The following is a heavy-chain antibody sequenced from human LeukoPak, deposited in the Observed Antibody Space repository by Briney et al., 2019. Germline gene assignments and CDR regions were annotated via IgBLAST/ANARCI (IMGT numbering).Heavy chain of an antibody. J-gene: IGHJ4*02. Sequence: SETLSLTCTVSGGSISGYYWSWIRQSPAKGLEWIGYIFYCGSTNYNPSLKGRGTISVDRSKNQFSLTLYSLTAADTAVYFCARHGQGPLIPLDYWGQGILVTVS. CDR1: GGSISGYY. V-gene: IGHV4-59*08. D-gene: IGHD3-16*01. CDR3: ARHGQGPLIPLDY. CDR2: IFYCGST.